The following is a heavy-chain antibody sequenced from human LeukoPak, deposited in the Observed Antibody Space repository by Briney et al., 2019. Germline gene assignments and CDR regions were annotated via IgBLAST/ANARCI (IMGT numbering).Heavy chain of an antibody. D-gene: IGHD3-16*01. V-gene: IGHV3-20*04. J-gene: IGHJ5*02. CDR1: GFTFDDCG. Sequence: GGSLRLSCAASGFTFDDCGMSWVRQAPGKGLEWVSGINWNGGSTGYADSVKGRFTISRDNAKNSLYLQMNSLRAEDTALYYCARDRFESNWFDPWGQGTLVTVSS. CDR2: INWNGGST. CDR3: ARDRFESNWFDP.